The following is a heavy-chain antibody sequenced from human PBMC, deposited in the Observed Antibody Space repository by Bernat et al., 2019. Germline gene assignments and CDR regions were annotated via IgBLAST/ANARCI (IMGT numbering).Heavy chain of an antibody. CDR1: GFTFSSYW. Sequence: EVQLVESGGGLVQPGGSLRLSCAASGFTFSSYWMSWVRQAPGKGLEWVANIKQDGSEKYYGESVKGRINIPRDNGQNSLYLQMNRLRAEDTAVYYCARDDYGGNGDYWGQGTLVTVSS. V-gene: IGHV3-7*04. D-gene: IGHD4-23*01. CDR3: ARDDYGGNGDY. CDR2: IKQDGSEK. J-gene: IGHJ4*02.